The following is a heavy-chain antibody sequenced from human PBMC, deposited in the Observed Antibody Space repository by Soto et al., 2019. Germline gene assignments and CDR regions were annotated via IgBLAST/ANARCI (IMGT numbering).Heavy chain of an antibody. CDR2: IYSGGDT. CDR1: GFTVSNNY. D-gene: IGHD1-1*01. Sequence: ELQLVASGGGLVQPGGSLRLSCAASGFTVSNNYLRWVRQAPGKGLEWVSLIYSGGDTYYADSVKGRFTISRDNSKNTLYLQMNSLRAEDTAVYYCARDGIYNWVGGQGILVTVSS. J-gene: IGHJ4*02. CDR3: ARDGIYNWV. V-gene: IGHV3-66*01.